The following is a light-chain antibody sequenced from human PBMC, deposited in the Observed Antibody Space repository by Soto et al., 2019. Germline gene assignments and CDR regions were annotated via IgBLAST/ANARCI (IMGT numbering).Light chain of an antibody. Sequence: DIQMTQSPSSLSASVGDRVTITCRASQGINNYLAWYQQQPGKVPKLLIYAASTLQPGVPSRFSGSDSGTDFALTISSLQPEDVATYFCQKYNTAPRRFGQGTKVEI. CDR1: QGINNY. J-gene: IGKJ1*01. CDR2: AAS. CDR3: QKYNTAPRR. V-gene: IGKV1-27*01.